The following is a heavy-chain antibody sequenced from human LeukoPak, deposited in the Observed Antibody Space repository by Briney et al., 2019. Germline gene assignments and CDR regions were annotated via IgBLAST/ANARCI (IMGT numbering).Heavy chain of an antibody. Sequence: SETLSLTCTVSGGSISSSNYYWGWIRQPPGKGLEWIGSIYYRGSTYYNPSLMSRVTIFVDTSKNQFSLKLSSVTAADTAVYYCARHGYCSGGSCYSWGYYYYMDVWGKGTTVTISS. CDR1: GGSISSSNYY. D-gene: IGHD2-15*01. J-gene: IGHJ6*03. V-gene: IGHV4-39*01. CDR2: IYYRGST. CDR3: ARHGYCSGGSCYSWGYYYYMDV.